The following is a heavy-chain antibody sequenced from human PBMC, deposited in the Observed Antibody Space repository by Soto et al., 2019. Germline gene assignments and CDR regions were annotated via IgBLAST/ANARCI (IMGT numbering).Heavy chain of an antibody. D-gene: IGHD1-7*01. CDR1: CGSFNGYY. Sequence: ASETISITYALSCGSFNGYYWSWIRQIPGKRLEWFGEINPIGNINVNPSRKSRVSIVEAKXKSQFSLRLYYLTAADTDVYYCARAIGYDRNWPVYRISNWFEPGGRGTLVTVSS. CDR2: INPIGNI. J-gene: IGHJ5*02. V-gene: IGHV4-34*01. CDR3: ARAIGYDRNWPVYRISNWFEP.